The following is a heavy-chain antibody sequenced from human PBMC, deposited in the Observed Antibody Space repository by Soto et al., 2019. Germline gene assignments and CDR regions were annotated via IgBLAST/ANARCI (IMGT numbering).Heavy chain of an antibody. CDR2: INPNSGGT. CDR1: GYTFTGYY. D-gene: IGHD2-15*01. V-gene: IGHV1-2*02. CDR3: ARVYCSGGGCYGIDY. Sequence: ASVKVSCKASGYTFTGYYMHWVRQAPGQGLEWMGWINPNSGGTNYAQKFQGRVTMTRDTSTSTVYMELSSLRSEDTAVYYCARVYCSGGGCYGIDYWGQGTLVTVSS. J-gene: IGHJ4*02.